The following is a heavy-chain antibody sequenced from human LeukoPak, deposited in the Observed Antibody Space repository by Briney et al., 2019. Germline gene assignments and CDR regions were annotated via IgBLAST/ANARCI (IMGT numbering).Heavy chain of an antibody. D-gene: IGHD6-6*01. J-gene: IGHJ4*02. CDR1: GFTFTSYW. V-gene: IGHV3-74*01. Sequence: SGRSLRLSCTASGFTFTSYWMHWVRQAPGTGLVCVSRINSDGSGTNCADSVKGRFTISRDNAKNTLFLQMNSLRAEDTAVYYCARESSSSGRYFDHWGQGTLVTVSS. CDR2: INSDGSGT. CDR3: ARESSSSGRYFDH.